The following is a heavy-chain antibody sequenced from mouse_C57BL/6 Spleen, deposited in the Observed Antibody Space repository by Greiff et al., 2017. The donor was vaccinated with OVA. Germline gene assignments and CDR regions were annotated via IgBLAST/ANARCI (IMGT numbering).Heavy chain of an antibody. CDR3: ARSVNWVDY. CDR2: IDPSDSYT. Sequence: QVQLQQPGAELVMPGASVKLSCKASGYTFTSYWMHWVKQRPGQGLEWIGEIDPSDSYTNYNQKFKGKSTLTVDKSSCTAYMQLSSLTSEDSAVYYCARSVNWVDYWGQGTTLTVSS. D-gene: IGHD4-1*01. J-gene: IGHJ2*01. V-gene: IGHV1-69*01. CDR1: GYTFTSYW.